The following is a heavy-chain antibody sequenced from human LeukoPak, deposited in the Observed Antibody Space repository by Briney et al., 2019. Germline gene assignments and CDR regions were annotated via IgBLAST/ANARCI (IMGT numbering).Heavy chain of an antibody. CDR2: INPNSGGT. CDR3: ARWGYCSSTSCRGYYYYYGMDV. Sequence: ASVKVSCKASGYTFTGYYMHWVRQAPGQGLEWMGWINPNSGGTNYAQKFQGRVTMTRDTSISTAYMELSRLRSDDTAVYYCARWGYCSSTSCRGYYYYYGMDVWGQGTTVTVSS. J-gene: IGHJ6*02. D-gene: IGHD2-2*01. V-gene: IGHV1-2*02. CDR1: GYTFTGYY.